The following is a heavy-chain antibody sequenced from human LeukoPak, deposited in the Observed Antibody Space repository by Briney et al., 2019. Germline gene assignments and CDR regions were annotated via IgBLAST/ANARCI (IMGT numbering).Heavy chain of an antibody. V-gene: IGHV3-21*01. CDR1: GFTFSSYS. CDR3: ARGDRDLDCSSTSCYPVL. D-gene: IGHD2-2*01. J-gene: IGHJ4*02. Sequence: PGGSLRLSCVASGFTFSSYSMNWVRQAPGKGLEWVSSISSSSSYIYYADSVKGLFPIPRDNPKHSLYLQMNSLRAEETAVYYCARGDRDLDCSSTSCYPVLGGQGTLVTVSS. CDR2: ISSSSSYI.